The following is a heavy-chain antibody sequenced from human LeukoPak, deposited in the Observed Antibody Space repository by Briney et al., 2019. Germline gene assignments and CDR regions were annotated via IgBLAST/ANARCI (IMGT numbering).Heavy chain of an antibody. CDR1: GYIFTGYY. V-gene: IGHV1-2*02. CDR3: ARAWGTTVTTFFDY. Sequence: ASVKVSCKASGYIFTGYYMHWVRQAPGQGLEWMGWINPNSRVTNYAQKFQGRVTMTRDTSTSTAYMELSRLRSDDTAVYYCARAWGTTVTTFFDYWGQGTLVTVSS. CDR2: INPNSRVT. J-gene: IGHJ4*02. D-gene: IGHD4-17*01.